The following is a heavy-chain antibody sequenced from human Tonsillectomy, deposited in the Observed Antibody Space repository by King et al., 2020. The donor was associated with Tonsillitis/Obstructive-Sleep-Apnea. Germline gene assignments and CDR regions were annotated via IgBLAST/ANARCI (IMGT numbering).Heavy chain of an antibody. CDR1: GFSLITRGVG. Sequence: TLKESGPTLVKPTQTLTLTCTFSGFSLITRGVGVGWIRQPPGKALEWLALIYWDDDKRYSPSLKSRLTITKDTSKHQVVLTMTNMDPVDTATYYCVHRQGYDSTNALGAFDIWGQGTMVTVSS. CDR3: VHRQGYDSTNALGAFDI. CDR2: IYWDDDK. D-gene: IGHD3-22*01. V-gene: IGHV2-5*02. J-gene: IGHJ3*02.